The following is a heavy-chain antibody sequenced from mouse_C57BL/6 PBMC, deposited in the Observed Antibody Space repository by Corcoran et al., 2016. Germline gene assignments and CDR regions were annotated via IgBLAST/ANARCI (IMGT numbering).Heavy chain of an antibody. CDR1: GYTFADYY. Sequence: EVQLQQSGPELVKPVASVMIPYKASGYTFADYYLTWVKQSNGKSLEWIGDINPNNGGTSDNQKFKGKVTLTVDKYSSTAYMELRSLTFENSAVDYCGREYYGSSPLCAYWGQGTMVTVSA. CDR2: INPNNGGT. V-gene: IGHV1-26*01. CDR3: GREYYGSSPLCAY. J-gene: IGHJ3*01. D-gene: IGHD1-1*01.